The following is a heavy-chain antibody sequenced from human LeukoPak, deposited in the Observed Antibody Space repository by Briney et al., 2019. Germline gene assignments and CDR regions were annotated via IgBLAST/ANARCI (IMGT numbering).Heavy chain of an antibody. D-gene: IGHD1/OR15-1a*01. V-gene: IGHV3-53*01. J-gene: IGHJ4*02. CDR2: IYSGGST. CDR1: GFTVSTNY. Sequence: GGSLRLSCAASGFTVSTNYMSWVRQAPGKGLEWVSVIYSGGSTFYADSVKGRFTISRDNSRNTLYLQMNSLRAEDTAVYYCARDRVNWNNVGGLFDYWGQGTLVTVSS. CDR3: ARDRVNWNNVGGLFDY.